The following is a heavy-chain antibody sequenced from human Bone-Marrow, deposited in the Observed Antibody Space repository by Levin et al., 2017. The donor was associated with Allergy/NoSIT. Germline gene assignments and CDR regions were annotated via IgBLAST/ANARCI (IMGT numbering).Heavy chain of an antibody. CDR1: GFTFSSYW. CDR3: ARVWTAMGAAVSY. CDR2: IKPDGSEK. Sequence: GESLKISCAASGFTFSSYWMSWIRQAPGKGLEWVANIKPDGSEKYYVDSVRGRFTISRDNAENSLDLQMNSLRAEDTAVYYCARVWTAMGAAVSYWGQGTLVTVSS. D-gene: IGHD5-18*01. V-gene: IGHV3-7*01. J-gene: IGHJ4*02.